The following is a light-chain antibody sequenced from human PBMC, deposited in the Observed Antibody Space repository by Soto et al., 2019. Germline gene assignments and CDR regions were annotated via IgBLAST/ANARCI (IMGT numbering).Light chain of an antibody. V-gene: IGLV2-23*01. CDR2: EGS. J-gene: IGLJ1*01. CDR1: SSDVGNYNL. Sequence: QSVLTQPASVSGSPGQSITISCTGTSSDVGNYNLVSWYQHHPGKAPKLMIYEGSKRPSGVSNRFSGSKSGNTASLTISGLQAEDEADYYCLAWDTSLRACVFGTGTKVTVL. CDR3: LAWDTSLRACV.